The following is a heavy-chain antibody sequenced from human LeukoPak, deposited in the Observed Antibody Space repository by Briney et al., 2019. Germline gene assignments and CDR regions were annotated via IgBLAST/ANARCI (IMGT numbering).Heavy chain of an antibody. CDR3: ASGANYPYSGWYINQEYGMDV. CDR1: GFTFSTYG. J-gene: IGHJ6*02. CDR2: IRYDGSNK. Sequence: QPGRSLRLSCAASGFTFSTYGMHWVRQAPGKGLEWVAFIRYDGSNKYYADSVKGRFTISRDNSKNTLYLQMNSLRAEDTAVYYCASGANYPYSGWYINQEYGMDVWGQGTTVTVSS. V-gene: IGHV3-30*02. D-gene: IGHD6-19*01.